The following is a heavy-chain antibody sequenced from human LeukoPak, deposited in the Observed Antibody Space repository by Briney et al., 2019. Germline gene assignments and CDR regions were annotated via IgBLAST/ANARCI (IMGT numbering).Heavy chain of an antibody. Sequence: GESLQISCKGSGYSFASYWIGWVRQLPGKGLEWMGIIFPDDSDTRYSPSFQGQVTISVDKSITTAYLQWSSLKASDTAMYYCARLKWRDIVVVVAARRYAWFDPWGQGTLVTVSS. D-gene: IGHD2-15*01. CDR1: GYSFASYW. CDR2: IFPDDSDT. J-gene: IGHJ5*02. V-gene: IGHV5-51*01. CDR3: ARLKWRDIVVVVAARRYAWFDP.